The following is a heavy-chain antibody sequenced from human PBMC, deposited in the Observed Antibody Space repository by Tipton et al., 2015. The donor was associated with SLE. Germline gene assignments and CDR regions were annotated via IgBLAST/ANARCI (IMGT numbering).Heavy chain of an antibody. CDR1: GGSFSGYY. CDR3: ARRVTPLGAFDI. V-gene: IGHV4-34*01. D-gene: IGHD2-21*02. J-gene: IGHJ3*02. CDR2: INHSGST. Sequence: TLSLTCAVYGGSFSGYYWSWIRQPPGKGLEWIGEINHSGSTNYNPSLKSRVTISVDTPKNQFSLKLSSVTAADAAVYYCARRVTPLGAFDIWGQGTLVTVSS.